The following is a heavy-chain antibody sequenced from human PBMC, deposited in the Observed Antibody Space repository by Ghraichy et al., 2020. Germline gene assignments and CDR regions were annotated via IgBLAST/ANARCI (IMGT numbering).Heavy chain of an antibody. CDR3: ARIKKRFDYFDY. V-gene: IGHV3-74*01. CDR2: INSDGSST. J-gene: IGHJ4*02. Sequence: GSLRLSCAASGFTFSSYWMHWVRQAPGKGLVWVSRINSDGSSTSYADSVKGRFTISRDNAKNTLYLQMNSLRAEDTAVYYCARIKKRFDYFDYWGQGTLVTVSS. CDR1: GFTFSSYW. D-gene: IGHD5-24*01.